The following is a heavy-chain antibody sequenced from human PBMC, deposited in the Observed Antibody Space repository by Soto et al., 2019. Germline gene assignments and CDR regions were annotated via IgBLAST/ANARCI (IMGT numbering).Heavy chain of an antibody. CDR3: ARESGGATATLGYYYFYMDV. CDR1: GDSFNDYY. V-gene: IGHV1-2*02. Sequence: ASVKVSCKTSGDSFNDYYIHWVRQAPGQGLEWMGWINPNGSVTKYAQKFQGRVTVTRDTSIRTVYMELSSLRSDDTAVYYCARESGGATATLGYYYFYMDVWGKGTTVTVSS. CDR2: INPNGSVT. J-gene: IGHJ6*03. D-gene: IGHD5-12*01.